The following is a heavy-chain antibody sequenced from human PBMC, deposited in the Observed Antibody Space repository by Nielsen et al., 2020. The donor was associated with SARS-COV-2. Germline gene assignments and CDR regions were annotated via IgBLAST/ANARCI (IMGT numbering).Heavy chain of an antibody. CDR1: GGSISNVGYY. J-gene: IGHJ4*02. CDR3: AREGRNLPLDY. CDR2: IYYSGSA. Sequence: LRLSCTVSGGSISNVGYYWSWIRQHPGKGLEWIGYIYYSGSAQYNPSLESRVSMSVDTSNNYFSLSLTSVTAADTAVYYCAREGRNLPLDYWGQGTLVTVSS. V-gene: IGHV4-31*03.